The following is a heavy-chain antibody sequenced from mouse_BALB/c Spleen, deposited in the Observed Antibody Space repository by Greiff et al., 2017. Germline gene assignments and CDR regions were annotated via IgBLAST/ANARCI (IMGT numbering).Heavy chain of an antibody. CDR1: GFSLTSYG. CDR3: ARDDYYGYPFAY. D-gene: IGHD1-2*01. J-gene: IGHJ3*01. CDR2: IWAGGST. V-gene: IGHV2-9*02. Sequence: VKLMESGPGLVAPSQSLSITCTVSGFSLTSYGVHWVRQPPGKGLEWLGVIWAGGSTNYNSALMSRLSISKDNSKSQVFLKMNSLQTDDTAMYYCARDDYYGYPFAYWGQGTLVTVSA.